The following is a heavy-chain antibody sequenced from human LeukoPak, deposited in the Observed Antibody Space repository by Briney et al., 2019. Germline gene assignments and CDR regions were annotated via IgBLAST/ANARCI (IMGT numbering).Heavy chain of an antibody. J-gene: IGHJ4*02. CDR3: ARAGPTSTRLSPGGSFDY. CDR2: INPDSGVS. Sequence: EASVTVSCKASGYIFTGCYIHWVRQAPGQGLEWMGWINPDSGVSTYSQKFQGRVATTRDTPITTAYLELRSLRSDDTAVYYCARAGPTSTRLSPGGSFDYWGQGALVTVSS. V-gene: IGHV1-2*02. CDR1: GYIFTGCY. D-gene: IGHD3-16*01.